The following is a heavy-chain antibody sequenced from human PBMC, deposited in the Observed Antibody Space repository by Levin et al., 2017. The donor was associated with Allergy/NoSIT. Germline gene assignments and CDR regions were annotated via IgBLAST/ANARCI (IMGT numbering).Heavy chain of an antibody. CDR3: ARHFRAVIWGHDGFDI. V-gene: IGHV4-39*01. J-gene: IGHJ3*02. Sequence: KPSETLSLTCAVSGDSINSSSYYWGWIRQSPGKGLEWIGTIYYSGTTYYNPSLKSRLTISVDTSKTQFSLKLSSVTAADTAVYYCARHFRAVIWGHDGFDIWGQGTMVTVSS. CDR2: IYYSGTT. CDR1: GDSINSSSYY. D-gene: IGHD3-16*01.